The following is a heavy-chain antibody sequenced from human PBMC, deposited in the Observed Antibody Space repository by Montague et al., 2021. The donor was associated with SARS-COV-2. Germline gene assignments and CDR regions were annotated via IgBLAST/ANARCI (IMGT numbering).Heavy chain of an antibody. V-gene: IGHV3-48*04. Sequence: SRRLSCAASGLTFSSYSMNWVRQAPGKGLEWVSYISSSSSTIYYADSVKGRFTISRDNAKNSLYLQMNSLRAEDTAVYYCARDLRWGYYDILTGYYRPLDYWGQGTLVTVSS. CDR2: ISSSSSTI. CDR1: GLTFSSYS. J-gene: IGHJ4*02. D-gene: IGHD3-9*01. CDR3: ARDLRWGYYDILTGYYRPLDY.